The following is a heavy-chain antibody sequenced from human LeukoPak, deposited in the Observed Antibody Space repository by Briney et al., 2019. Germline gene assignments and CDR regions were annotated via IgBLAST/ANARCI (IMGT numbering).Heavy chain of an antibody. CDR1: GYTFTSYD. CDR3: ARTPRRIWFGEVSYYYYGMDV. J-gene: IGHJ6*02. Sequence: ASVKVSCKASGYTFTSYDINWVRQATGQGLEWMGWMNPNSGNTGYAQKFQGRVTMTRNTSISTAYMELSSLRSEDTAVYYCARTPRRIWFGEVSYYYYGMDVWGQGTTVTVSS. CDR2: MNPNSGNT. D-gene: IGHD3-10*01. V-gene: IGHV1-8*01.